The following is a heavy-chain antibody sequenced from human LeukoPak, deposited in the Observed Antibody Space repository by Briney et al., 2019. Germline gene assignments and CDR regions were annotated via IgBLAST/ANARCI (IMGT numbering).Heavy chain of an antibody. CDR3: ARDPWATYSDYDSSY. CDR1: GYTFTDYY. Sequence: GASVKVSCKASGYTFTDYYMHWVRQAPGQGLEWMGWISPNSGGTKYAQKFQGRVTMTRDTSISTAYMELRRLRSDDTAVYYCARDPWATYSDYDSSYWGQGTLVIVSS. V-gene: IGHV1-2*02. CDR2: ISPNSGGT. D-gene: IGHD5-12*01. J-gene: IGHJ4*02.